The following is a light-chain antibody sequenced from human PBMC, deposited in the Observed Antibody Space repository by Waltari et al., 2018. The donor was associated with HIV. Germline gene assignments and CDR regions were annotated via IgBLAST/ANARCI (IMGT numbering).Light chain of an antibody. CDR3: EVWDASSDHLVI. V-gene: IGLV3-21*02. J-gene: IGLJ2*01. Sequence: VLTQPASASVAPGQTARIPSEGNNIGDTTVHWYKQKPGQAPLRVVYEDSDRPSGIPERFSGSNSWNTATLTISRVEAGEEADYYCEVWDASSDHLVIFGGGTKLTVL. CDR1: NIGDTT. CDR2: EDS.